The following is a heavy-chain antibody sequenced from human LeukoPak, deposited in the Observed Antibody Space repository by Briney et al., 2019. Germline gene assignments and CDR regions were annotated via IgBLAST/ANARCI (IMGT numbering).Heavy chain of an antibody. CDR1: GGSITTYY. CDR2: INHSGST. CDR3: ARVTDAVAGDY. Sequence: PSETLSLTCTVSGGSITTYYWSWIRQPPGKGLEWIGEINHSGSTNYNPSLKSRVTISVDTSKNQFSLKLSSVTAADTAVYYCARVTDAVAGDYWGQGTLVTVSS. D-gene: IGHD6-19*01. J-gene: IGHJ4*02. V-gene: IGHV4-34*01.